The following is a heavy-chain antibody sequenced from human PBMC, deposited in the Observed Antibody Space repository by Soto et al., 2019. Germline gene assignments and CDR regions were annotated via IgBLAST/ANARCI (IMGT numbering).Heavy chain of an antibody. CDR3: ARHAWLEN. Sequence: EVQLVETGGGLIYPGGSLRLSCAASGFSVSGDTMNWVRQAPGKGLEWISAIYSGGNTNDAGSVKGRFTISRDTSKNTLYLQMNGLRVEDTAVYYCARHAWLENWGQGTLVTVSS. D-gene: IGHD3-9*01. CDR1: GFSVSGDT. CDR2: IYSGGNT. J-gene: IGHJ4*02. V-gene: IGHV3-53*02.